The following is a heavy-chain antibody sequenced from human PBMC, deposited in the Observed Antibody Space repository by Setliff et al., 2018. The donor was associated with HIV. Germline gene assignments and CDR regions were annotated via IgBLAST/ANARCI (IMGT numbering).Heavy chain of an antibody. D-gene: IGHD1-1*01. CDR1: GGSISSYY. Sequence: PSETLSLTCTVSGGSISSYYWSWMRQPPGKGLEWIGYIFTSGSTNYNPSLKSRVTISMDTSKNQFSLKLSSVTAADTALYYCARGATTNFDYWGQGTLVTVSS. J-gene: IGHJ4*02. CDR3: ARGATTNFDY. V-gene: IGHV4-4*09. CDR2: IFTSGST.